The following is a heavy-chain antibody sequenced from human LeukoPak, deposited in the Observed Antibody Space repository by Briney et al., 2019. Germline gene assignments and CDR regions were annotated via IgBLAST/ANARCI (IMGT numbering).Heavy chain of an antibody. Sequence: PGRSLRLSCAASGFTFYNYAMHWVRQAPGKGLEWVTLISYDGSNTYYADSVEGRFTISRDNSKNTLYPQMDSLRAEDTAVYYCARDRAWNYFDYWGQGTLVTVSS. D-gene: IGHD3-3*01. CDR3: ARDRAWNYFDY. CDR1: GFTFYNYA. CDR2: ISYDGSNT. V-gene: IGHV3-30-3*01. J-gene: IGHJ4*02.